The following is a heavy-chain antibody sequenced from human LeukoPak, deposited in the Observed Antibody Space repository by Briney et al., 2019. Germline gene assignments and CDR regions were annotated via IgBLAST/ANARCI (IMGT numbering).Heavy chain of an antibody. CDR3: ANRRLGRGAFDI. V-gene: IGHV3-23*01. D-gene: IGHD7-27*01. CDR2: ISGSDEST. Sequence: GGSLRLSCAATGFTFSSYDMSWIRQAPGKGLEWVSEISGSDESTKYVDSVKGRFTISRDNSKNTLYLLLNSLRVDDTAVYYCANRRLGRGAFDIWGQGTMVTVSS. J-gene: IGHJ3*02. CDR1: GFTFSSYD.